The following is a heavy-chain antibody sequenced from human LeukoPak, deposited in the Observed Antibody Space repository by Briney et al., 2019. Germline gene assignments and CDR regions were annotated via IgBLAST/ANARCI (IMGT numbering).Heavy chain of an antibody. CDR1: GFTFSTYW. D-gene: IGHD1-26*01. J-gene: IGHJ4*02. V-gene: IGHV3-74*01. CDR3: ARGASVYSAFFDS. CDR2: INSDGSST. Sequence: GGSLRLSCAASGFTFSTYWLHWVRQAPGKGLVWVSRINSDGSSTSYADSVKGRFTISRDNAKNTLYLQMSSLRAEGTAVYYCARGASVYSAFFDSWGQGALVTVSS.